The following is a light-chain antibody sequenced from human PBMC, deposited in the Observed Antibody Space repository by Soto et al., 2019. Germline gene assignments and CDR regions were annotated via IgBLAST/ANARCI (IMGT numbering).Light chain of an antibody. CDR3: QQYKSYPWT. CDR2: KAS. J-gene: IGKJ1*01. CDR1: QSINSW. Sequence: DILMTQSPSTLSASVGERVTITCRASQSINSWLAWLQQKPGKAPKLLIYKASSLESGVPSRFSGSGSGTEFNLTISSLQPDDFATYNCQQYKSYPWTFGQGTKVEIK. V-gene: IGKV1-5*03.